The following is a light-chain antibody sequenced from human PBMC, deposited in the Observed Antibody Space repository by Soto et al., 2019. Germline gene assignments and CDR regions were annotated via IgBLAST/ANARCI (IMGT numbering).Light chain of an antibody. V-gene: IGKV1-5*01. J-gene: IGKJ1*01. Sequence: DIQRTPSPSTLPVSVVDTATLTCPASQRISTYLGWYQQKPGQAPKLLIYDASTLESGVPSRFSGSGSGTEFTLTISSLQADDFATYYCQQYNTYSSWTCGQGTKGDIK. CDR1: QRISTY. CDR3: QQYNTYSSWT. CDR2: DAS.